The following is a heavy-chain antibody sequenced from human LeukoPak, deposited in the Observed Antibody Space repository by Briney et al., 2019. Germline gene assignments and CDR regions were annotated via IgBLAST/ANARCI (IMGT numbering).Heavy chain of an antibody. D-gene: IGHD3-10*01. Sequence: SETLSLTCAVYGGSFSGYYWSWIRQPPGKGLEWIGEINHSRSTNYNPSLKSRVTISVDTSKNQFSLKLSSVTAADTAVYYCARGCLGGMVRGVRYYYYYMDVWGKGTTVTVSS. CDR1: GGSFSGYY. CDR3: ARGCLGGMVRGVRYYYYYMDV. J-gene: IGHJ6*03. V-gene: IGHV4-34*01. CDR2: INHSRST.